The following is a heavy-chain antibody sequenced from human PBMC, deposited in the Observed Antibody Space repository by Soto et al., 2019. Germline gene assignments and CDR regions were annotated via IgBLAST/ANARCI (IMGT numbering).Heavy chain of an antibody. CDR3: ARSVTYYDFWSGYYTPWGQIGQTDY. CDR2: ISSSGSTI. Sequence: QVQLVESGGGLVKPGGSLRLSCAASGFTFSDYYMSWIRQAPGKGLEWVSYISSSGSTIYYADSVKGRFTISRDNAKNSLYLQMNSLRAEETAVYYCARSVTYYDFWSGYYTPWGQIGQTDYWGQGTLVTVSS. J-gene: IGHJ4*02. V-gene: IGHV3-11*01. CDR1: GFTFSDYY. D-gene: IGHD3-3*01.